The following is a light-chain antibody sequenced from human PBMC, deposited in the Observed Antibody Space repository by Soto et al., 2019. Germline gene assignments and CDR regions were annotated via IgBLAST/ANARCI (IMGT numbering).Light chain of an antibody. CDR3: QQYNNWPPWT. CDR1: QSITRN. Sequence: EIVMTQSPATLSVSPGERATLSCRAIQSITRNLAWYQQSPGQAPRLLIYGASTRATGIPARFSGSGSGTEFTLTINSLQSEDFAVYYCQQYNNWPPWTFGQGTKV. CDR2: GAS. V-gene: IGKV3-15*01. J-gene: IGKJ1*01.